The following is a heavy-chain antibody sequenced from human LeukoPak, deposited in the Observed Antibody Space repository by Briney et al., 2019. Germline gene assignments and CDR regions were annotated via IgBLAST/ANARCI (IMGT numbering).Heavy chain of an antibody. CDR1: GFTFRNYN. D-gene: IGHD3-10*01. CDR3: ARDMREALPRGIDY. Sequence: GGSLRLSCAASGFTFRNYNMNWVRQAPGKGLEWVSSISSGSTYIYYADSVKGRFTISRDDAKNSLYLQMNTLRAEDTGVYYCARDMREALPRGIDYWGQGTLVTVSS. CDR2: ISSGSTYI. J-gene: IGHJ4*02. V-gene: IGHV3-21*06.